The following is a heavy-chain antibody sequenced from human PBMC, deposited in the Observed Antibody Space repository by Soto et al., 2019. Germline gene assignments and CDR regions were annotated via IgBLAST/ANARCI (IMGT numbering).Heavy chain of an antibody. Sequence: SETLSLTCTVSGGSVSSGSYYWSWIRQPPGKGLEWIGYICYSGSTNYNPSLKSRVTISVDTSKNQFSLKLNSVTAGDTAVYYCARGAVVVTAILPDYWGQGILVTVSS. CDR1: GGSVSSGSYY. J-gene: IGHJ4*02. D-gene: IGHD2-21*02. V-gene: IGHV4-61*01. CDR2: ICYSGST. CDR3: ARGAVVVTAILPDY.